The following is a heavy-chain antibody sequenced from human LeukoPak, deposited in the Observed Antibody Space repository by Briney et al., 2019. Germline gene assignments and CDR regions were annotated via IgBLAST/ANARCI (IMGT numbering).Heavy chain of an antibody. CDR3: AKHRSTGSPPPGY. V-gene: IGHV3-23*01. J-gene: IGHJ4*02. CDR1: GFTFSNYA. CDR2: ISGSGEST. Sequence: GGSLRLSCAASGFTFSNYAMSWVRQAPGKGLEWVSAISGSGESTYYPDSVRGRFTISRDNSKNTLYLQMDSLRVEDTAVYYCAKHRSTGSPPPGYWGQGTLVTVSS. D-gene: IGHD1-26*01.